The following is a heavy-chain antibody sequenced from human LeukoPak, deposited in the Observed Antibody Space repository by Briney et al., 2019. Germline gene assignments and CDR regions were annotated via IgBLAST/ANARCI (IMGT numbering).Heavy chain of an antibody. CDR1: GFTFSTCG. CDR2: IRYHGNDK. J-gene: IGHJ4*02. CDR3: TKSPASWKFDG. V-gene: IGHV3-30*02. D-gene: IGHD2-2*01. Sequence: GGSLRLSCAASGFTFSTCGMHWVRQAPGQGLEWVAFIRYHGNDKYYADSVKGRFTISRDNPENTLYLQMNDLRTEDTAVYYCTKSPASWKFDGWGQGTLVTVSS.